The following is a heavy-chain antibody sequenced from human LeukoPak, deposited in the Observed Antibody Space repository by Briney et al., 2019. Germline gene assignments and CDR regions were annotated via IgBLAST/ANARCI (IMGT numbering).Heavy chain of an antibody. V-gene: IGHV1-69*05. CDR2: IIPIFGTA. J-gene: IGHJ4*02. D-gene: IGHD3-22*01. CDR3: ARDRDYYDSSGIPEYYFDY. CDR1: GGTFSSYA. Sequence: ASVKVSCKASGGTFSSYAISWVRQAPGQGLEWMGGIIPIFGTANYAQKFQGRVTITTDESTSTAYMELSSLRSEDTAVYYCARDRDYYDSSGIPEYYFDYWGQGTLVTVS.